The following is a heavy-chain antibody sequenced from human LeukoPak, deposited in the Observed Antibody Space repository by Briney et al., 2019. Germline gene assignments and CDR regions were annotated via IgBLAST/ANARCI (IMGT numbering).Heavy chain of an antibody. V-gene: IGHV3-48*01. CDR3: AASSGVTLGRF. Sequence: GGSLRLSCAASGFTFSSYSMNWVRQAPGKGLEWVSYISSSSSTIYYADSVKGRFTISRDNAKNSLYLQMNSLRAEDTAVYYCAASSGVTLGRFWGQGTLVTVSS. D-gene: IGHD3-16*01. J-gene: IGHJ4*02. CDR2: ISSSSSTI. CDR1: GFTFSSYS.